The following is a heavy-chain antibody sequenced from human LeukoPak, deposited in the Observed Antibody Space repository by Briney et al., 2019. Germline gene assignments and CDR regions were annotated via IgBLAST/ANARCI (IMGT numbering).Heavy chain of an antibody. D-gene: IGHD3-16*02. V-gene: IGHV4-30-2*01. J-gene: IGHJ4*02. CDR2: IYHSGST. Sequence: PSETLSLTCAVSGGSISSGGYSWSWIRQPPGKGLEWIGYIYHSGSTYYNPSLKSRVTISVDRSKNQFSLKLSSVTAADTAVYYCARDPPLIGCDYWGQGTLVTVSS. CDR3: ARDPPLIGCDY. CDR1: GGSISSGGYS.